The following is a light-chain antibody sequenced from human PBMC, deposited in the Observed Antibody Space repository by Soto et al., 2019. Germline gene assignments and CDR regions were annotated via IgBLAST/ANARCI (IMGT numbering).Light chain of an antibody. CDR3: QTWGAGSP. Sequence: QPVLTQSPSASASLGASVKLTCTLSSGHSSYAIAWHQQQPEKGPRYLMKLNSDGSHSKGDGIPDRFSGSSSGAERYLTISSLQSEDEADYHCQTWGAGSPFGGGTKLTVL. J-gene: IGLJ2*01. CDR1: SGHSSYA. V-gene: IGLV4-69*01. CDR2: LNSDGSH.